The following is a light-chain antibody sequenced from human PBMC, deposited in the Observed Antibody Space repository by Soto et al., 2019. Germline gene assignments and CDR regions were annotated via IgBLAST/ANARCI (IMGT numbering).Light chain of an antibody. J-gene: IGKJ1*01. CDR3: QQYNNGRT. V-gene: IGKV3-15*01. CDR2: GAS. Sequence: EIVMTQSPATLSVSPGERATLSCRASQSVSSNLAWYQQKPGQAPRLLIYGASTRATGIPARFSGSGSGTEFTLTISSLQSEDFAVYYCQQYNNGRTVGQGTKVDIK. CDR1: QSVSSN.